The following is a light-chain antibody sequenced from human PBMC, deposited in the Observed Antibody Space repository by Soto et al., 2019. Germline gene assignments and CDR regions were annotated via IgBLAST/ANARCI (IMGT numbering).Light chain of an antibody. CDR2: GTS. V-gene: IGKV3-20*01. CDR1: QSVSSSY. J-gene: IGKJ2*01. Sequence: EIVLTQSPGTLSLSPGERATLSCRASQSVSSSYLTWYQQKPGQAPRLLIYGTSSRATGIPDRFSGSGSGTDFTLTISRLEPEDFAVDYCQQYGNSPYTFGQGTKLEIK. CDR3: QQYGNSPYT.